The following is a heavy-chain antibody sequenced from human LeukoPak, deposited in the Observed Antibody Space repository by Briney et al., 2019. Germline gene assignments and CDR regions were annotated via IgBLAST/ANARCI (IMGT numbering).Heavy chain of an antibody. CDR3: ARGSGYSSSWYDY. CDR1: GDSISTYD. CDR2: IYYTGST. D-gene: IGHD6-13*01. V-gene: IGHV4-59*01. J-gene: IGHJ4*02. Sequence: SETLSLTCTVSGDSISTYDWTWIRQPPGKGLEWIGFIYYTGSTDYNPSLKSRVTIAVDTSKNQFSLRLSSVTAADTAVYHCARGSGYSSSWYDYWGQGTLVTVSS.